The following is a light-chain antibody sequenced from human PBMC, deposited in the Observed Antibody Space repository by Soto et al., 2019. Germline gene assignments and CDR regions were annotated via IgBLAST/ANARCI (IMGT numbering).Light chain of an antibody. CDR3: QHYNDYSWT. CDR2: KTS. CDR1: QSISIW. V-gene: IGKV1-5*03. J-gene: IGKJ1*01. Sequence: DIHMTQSPSTVSASVGDRVNITCRASQSISIWVAWYQQKPGKAPNLLIYKTSSLESGVPSRFSGSGSGTEFTLTISSLQPDDFATYYCQHYNDYSWTFGQGTKVEIK.